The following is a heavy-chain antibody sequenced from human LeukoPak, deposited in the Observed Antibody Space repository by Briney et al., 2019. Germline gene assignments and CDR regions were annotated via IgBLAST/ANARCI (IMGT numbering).Heavy chain of an antibody. J-gene: IGHJ4*02. V-gene: IGHV3-23*01. D-gene: IGHD2-2*01. CDR2: ISGSGGST. Sequence: GGSLRLSCAASGFTFSSYAMSWVRQAPGKGLEWVSAISGSGGSTYYADSVKGRFTISRDNSKNTLYLQMNSLRAEDTAEYYCAKDSEYCSSTSCYAGDYWGQGTLVTVSS. CDR1: GFTFSSYA. CDR3: AKDSEYCSSTSCYAGDY.